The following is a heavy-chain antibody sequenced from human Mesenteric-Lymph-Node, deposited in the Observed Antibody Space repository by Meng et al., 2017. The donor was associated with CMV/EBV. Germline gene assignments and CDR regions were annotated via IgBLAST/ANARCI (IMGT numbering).Heavy chain of an antibody. Sequence: ASVKVSCKASGYTFTSYDINWVRQATGQGLEWMGWMNPNSGNTGYAQKFQGRVTMTRNTSISTAYMELSRLRSDDTAVYYCARGYNWNSGDAFDIWGQGTMVTVSS. V-gene: IGHV1-8*01. J-gene: IGHJ3*02. CDR1: GYTFTSYD. D-gene: IGHD1-7*01. CDR2: MNPNSGNT. CDR3: ARGYNWNSGDAFDI.